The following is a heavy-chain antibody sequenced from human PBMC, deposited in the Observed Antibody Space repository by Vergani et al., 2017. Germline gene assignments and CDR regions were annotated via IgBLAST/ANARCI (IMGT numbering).Heavy chain of an antibody. Sequence: QVQLQESGPGLVKPSETLSLTCAVSGYSISSGYYWGWIRQPPGKGLEWIGSIYHSGSTYYNPSLKSRVTISVDTSKNQFSLKLSSVTAADTAVYYCARHFLYYDYVWGSYRFNWFDPWGQGTLVTVSS. V-gene: IGHV4-38-2*01. J-gene: IGHJ5*02. D-gene: IGHD3-16*02. CDR2: IYHSGST. CDR3: ARHFLYYDYVWGSYRFNWFDP. CDR1: GYSISSGYY.